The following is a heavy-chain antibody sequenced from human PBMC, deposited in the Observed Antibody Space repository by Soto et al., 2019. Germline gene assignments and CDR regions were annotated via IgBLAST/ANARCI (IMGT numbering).Heavy chain of an antibody. CDR3: AREIADAAMARFDY. D-gene: IGHD5-18*01. V-gene: IGHV1-2*04. CDR1: GYTFTGYY. CDR2: INPNSGGT. Sequence: GASVKVSCKASGYTFTGYYMHWVRQAPGQGLEWMGWINPNSGGTNYAQKFQGWVTMTRDTSISTAYMELSRLRSDDTAVYYCAREIADAAMARFDYWGQGTLVTVSS. J-gene: IGHJ4*02.